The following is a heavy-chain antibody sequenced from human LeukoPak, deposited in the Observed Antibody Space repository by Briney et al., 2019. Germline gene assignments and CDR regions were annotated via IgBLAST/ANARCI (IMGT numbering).Heavy chain of an antibody. D-gene: IGHD1-26*01. CDR3: AKYGPQDSGSSHFDY. CDR1: GFTFSSYA. V-gene: IGHV3-23*01. CDR2: TRGSGSST. Sequence: PGGALRLSCAASGFTFSSYAMSWVRQAPGKGLEWVSATRGSGSSTHYADSVKGRFTTSRDNSKNTLFLQMNSLRAEDTAIYYCAKYGPQDSGSSHFDYWGQGALVTVSS. J-gene: IGHJ4*02.